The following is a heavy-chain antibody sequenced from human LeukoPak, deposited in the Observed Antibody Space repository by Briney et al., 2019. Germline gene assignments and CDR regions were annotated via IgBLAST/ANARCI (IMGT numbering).Heavy chain of an antibody. CDR1: GYTFTSYG. D-gene: IGHD3-10*01. CDR3: ARDQMYYYGSGSYYPSPGYYYGMDV. J-gene: IGHJ6*02. CDR2: ISAYNGNT. V-gene: IGHV1-18*01. Sequence: GASVKVSCKASGYTFTSYGISWVRQAPGQGLEWMGWISAYNGNTNYAQKLQGRVTMTTDTSTSTAYMELRSLRSDDTAAYYCARDQMYYYGSGSYYPSPGYYYGMDVWGQGTTVTVSS.